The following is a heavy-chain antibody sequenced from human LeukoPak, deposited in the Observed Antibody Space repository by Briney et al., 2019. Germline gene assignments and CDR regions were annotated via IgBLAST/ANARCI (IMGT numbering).Heavy chain of an antibody. CDR3: ARDMGRLRYFDWLSPGHDAFDI. CDR2: ISSSSSYI. Sequence: GGSLRLSCAAPGFTFSSYSMNWVRQAPGKGLEWVSSISSSSSYIYYADSVKGRFTISRDNAKNSLYLQMNSLRAEDTAVYYCARDMGRLRYFDWLSPGHDAFDIWGQGTMVTVSS. CDR1: GFTFSSYS. J-gene: IGHJ3*02. V-gene: IGHV3-21*01. D-gene: IGHD3-9*01.